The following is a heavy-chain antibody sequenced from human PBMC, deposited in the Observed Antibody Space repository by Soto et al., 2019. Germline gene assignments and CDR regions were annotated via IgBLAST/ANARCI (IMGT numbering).Heavy chain of an antibody. CDR2: IYHSGST. D-gene: IGHD6-19*01. J-gene: IGHJ4*02. CDR1: GGSISSSNW. V-gene: IGHV4-4*02. CDR3: ATGKQWPAPRFDY. Sequence: QVQLQESGPGLVKPSGTLSLTCAVSGGSISSSNWWSWVRQPPGKGLEWIGEIYHSGSTNYNPSLKSRVTIPADKSKNQFSLKLSSVTAADTAVYYCATGKQWPAPRFDYWGQGTLVTVSS.